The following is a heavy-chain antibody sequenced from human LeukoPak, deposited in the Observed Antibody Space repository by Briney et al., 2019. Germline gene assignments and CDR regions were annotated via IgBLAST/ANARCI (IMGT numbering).Heavy chain of an antibody. CDR2: ISSSSSTI. CDR3: AKDTGTPGGYYYYGMDV. V-gene: IGHV3-48*04. J-gene: IGHJ6*02. Sequence: GGSLRLSCAASGFTFRSYSMNWVRQAPGKGLEWVSYISSSSSTIYYADSVKGRFTISRDNAKNSLYLQMNSLRAEDTAVYYCAKDTGTPGGYYYYGMDVWGQGTTVTVSS. D-gene: IGHD2-8*02. CDR1: GFTFRSYS.